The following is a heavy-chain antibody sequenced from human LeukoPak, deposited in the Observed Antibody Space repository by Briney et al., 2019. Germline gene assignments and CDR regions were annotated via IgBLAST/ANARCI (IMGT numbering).Heavy chain of an antibody. V-gene: IGHV4-39*01. J-gene: IGHJ3*02. CDR2: IYNSGST. CDR3: ARAKYSRGAIDI. D-gene: IGHD5-18*01. Sequence: SETLSLTCTVSGGSISSISYYRGWIRQPPGKGLEWIGSIYNSGSTYYNPSFKGRVTISVDTSKNQFSLNLYSLTAADTAVYYCARAKYSRGAIDIWGQGTMVTLSS. CDR1: GGSISSISYY.